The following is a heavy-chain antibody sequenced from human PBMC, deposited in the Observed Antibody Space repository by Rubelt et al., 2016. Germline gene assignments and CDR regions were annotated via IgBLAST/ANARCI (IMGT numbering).Heavy chain of an antibody. Sequence: QVQLQESGPGLVKPSETLSLTCTVSGGSISSYYWSWIRQPPGKGLEWIGYIYYSGSTTYNPSPKSRVPISVDTSKNQFSLKLSSVTAADTAVYYCAGGITIFGVASGYFDYWGQGTLVTVSS. D-gene: IGHD3-3*01. CDR3: AGGITIFGVASGYFDY. J-gene: IGHJ4*02. CDR2: IYYSGST. CDR1: GGSISSYY. V-gene: IGHV4-59*01.